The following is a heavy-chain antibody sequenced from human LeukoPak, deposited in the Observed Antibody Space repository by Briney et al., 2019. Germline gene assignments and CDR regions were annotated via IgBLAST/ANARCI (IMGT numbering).Heavy chain of an antibody. D-gene: IGHD6-19*01. CDR3: ARLSTSVAGQAH. CDR1: GFTFSNYW. V-gene: IGHV3-7*01. CDR2: IKKDGSEK. J-gene: IGHJ4*02. Sequence: GGSLRLSCAASGFTFSNYWMSWVRQAPGKGREWVANIKKDGSEKYYVDSVKGRFTISRDNAKNSLYLQMNSLTAEDPAFYYCARLSTSVAGQAHWGQGTLVTVS.